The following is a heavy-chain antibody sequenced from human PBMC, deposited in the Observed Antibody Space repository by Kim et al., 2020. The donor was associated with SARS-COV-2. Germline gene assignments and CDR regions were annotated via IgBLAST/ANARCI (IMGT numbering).Heavy chain of an antibody. CDR1: GFTFSSYA. J-gene: IGHJ4*02. D-gene: IGHD5-12*01. CDR2: ISYDGSNK. V-gene: IGHV3-30*04. CDR3: ARDRWGGYSGLVDY. Sequence: GGSLRLSCAVSGFTFSSYAMHWVRQAPGKGLEWVAGISYDGSNKYYADSVKGRFTISRDNSKNTLYLQMNSLRAEDTAVYYCARDRWGGYSGLVDYWGQGTLVTVSS.